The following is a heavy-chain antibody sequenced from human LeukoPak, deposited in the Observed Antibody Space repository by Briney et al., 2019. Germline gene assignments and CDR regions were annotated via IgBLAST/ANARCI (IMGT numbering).Heavy chain of an antibody. CDR2: ISPGSNYK. V-gene: IGHV3-21*01. CDR1: GFTFSTYG. CDR3: ARGRGCSSLSCYPDY. J-gene: IGHJ4*02. D-gene: IGHD2-2*01. Sequence: PGGSLRLSCAASGFTFSTYGMHWVRQAPGKGLVWVSSISPGSNYKHYANSVKGRFTISRDNAKNSLYLQMNSLGAEDTALYYCARGRGCSSLSCYPDYWGQGTLVTVSS.